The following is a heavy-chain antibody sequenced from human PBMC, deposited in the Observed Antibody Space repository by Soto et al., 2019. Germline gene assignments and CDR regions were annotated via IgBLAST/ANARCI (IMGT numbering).Heavy chain of an antibody. J-gene: IGHJ6*04. CDR2: IDNAGTDS. CDR3: ARGCFGPDV. Sequence: EVQLLESGGGLVQPGGSLRLSCAASGFTLSGRSMHWVRQAPGKGLVWVSGIDNAGTDSTYADSVKGRFTSSRDNAKNMLYLQMNSLRVEDTAVYYCARGCFGPDVWGKGTTVTVSS. CDR1: GFTLSGRS. V-gene: IGHV3-74*01. D-gene: IGHD3-10*01.